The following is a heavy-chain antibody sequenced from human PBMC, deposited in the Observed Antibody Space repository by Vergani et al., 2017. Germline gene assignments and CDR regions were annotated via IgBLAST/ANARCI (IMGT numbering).Heavy chain of an antibody. CDR2: ISAYNANT. CDR3: ARGGGQTALDL. CDR1: GYTFTKFG. D-gene: IGHD5-18*01. J-gene: IGHJ4*02. Sequence: QVQLVQSGAEVKKPGASVKVSCKASGYTFTKFGITWVRQAPGQGLQWMGWISAYNANTNFAQKLQCRVFMTTDTSTRTAYMELRSLRSDDTAVYYCARGGGQTALDLWGQGTLVTVSS. V-gene: IGHV1-18*01.